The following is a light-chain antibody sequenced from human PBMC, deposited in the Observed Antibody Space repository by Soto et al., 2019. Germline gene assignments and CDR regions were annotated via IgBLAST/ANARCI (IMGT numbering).Light chain of an antibody. Sequence: QSVLTQPPSASGTPGQRVTMSCSGSDSNIGRHNVNWYQQLPGSAPRVVIYNVNQRPSGVPGRFSGSKSGTSASLAISGLQPEDEAEYYCSAWDGSLNGHVFGTGTKLIVL. V-gene: IGLV1-44*01. CDR3: SAWDGSLNGHV. CDR1: DSNIGRHN. J-gene: IGLJ1*01. CDR2: NVN.